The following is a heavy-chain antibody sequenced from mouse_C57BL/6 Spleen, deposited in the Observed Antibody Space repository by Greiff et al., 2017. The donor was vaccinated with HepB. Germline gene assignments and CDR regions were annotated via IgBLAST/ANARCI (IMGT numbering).Heavy chain of an antibody. V-gene: IGHV1-76*01. CDR1: GFTFTDYY. J-gene: IGHJ3*01. CDR3: ARAGRFGWFAY. Sequence: VQLQQSGAELVRPGASVKLSCKASGFTFTDYYINWVKQRPGQGLEWIARIYTGSGNTYYNEKFKGKATLTADNSSSTDYMQLSSLTSEDSAVDFCARAGRFGWFAYWGQGTLVTVSA. CDR2: IYTGSGNT.